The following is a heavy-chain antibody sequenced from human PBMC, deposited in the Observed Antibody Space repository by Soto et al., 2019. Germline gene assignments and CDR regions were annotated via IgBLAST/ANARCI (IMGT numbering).Heavy chain of an antibody. CDR2: INPSGGST. CDR1: GYTFTSYY. V-gene: IGHV1-46*01. CDR3: ARAAREDGGGDYYYGMDV. J-gene: IGHJ6*02. Sequence: ASVKVSCKASGYTFTSYYMHWVRQAPGQGLEWMGIINPSGGSTSYAQKFQGRVTMTRDTSTSTVYMELSSLRSEDTAVYYCARAAREDGGGDYYYGMDVWGQGTTVTVSS. D-gene: IGHD2-15*01.